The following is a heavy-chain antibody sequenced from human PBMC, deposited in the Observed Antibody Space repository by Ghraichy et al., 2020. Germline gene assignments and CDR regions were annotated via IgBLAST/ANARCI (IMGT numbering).Heavy chain of an antibody. CDR1: GGSISSYY. J-gene: IGHJ6*02. Sequence: SETLSLTCTVSGGSISSYYWSWIRQPPGKGLEWIGYIYYSGSTNYNPSLKSRVTISVDTSKNQFSLKLSSVTAADTAVYYCARGGIAAAGTSLEYYYYGMDVWGRGTTVTVSS. CDR2: IYYSGST. CDR3: ARGGIAAAGTSLEYYYYGMDV. V-gene: IGHV4-59*01. D-gene: IGHD6-13*01.